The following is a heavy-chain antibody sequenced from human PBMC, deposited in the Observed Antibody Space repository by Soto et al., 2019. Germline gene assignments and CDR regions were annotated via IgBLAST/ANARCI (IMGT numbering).Heavy chain of an antibody. CDR3: ARGSRDSYPGSRIFDL. D-gene: IGHD3-10*01. Sequence: EVQLVESGGDLVQPGGSLTLSCAASGFTFSSYSMNWVRQAPGKGLEWVSTTTDTDGDRKYADSVRGRFTISRDNSKNTLYLQMSSLRAEDSAVYFCARGSRDSYPGSRIFDLWGRGTRVTVSS. V-gene: IGHV3-23*04. CDR1: GFTFSSYS. CDR2: TTDTDGDR. J-gene: IGHJ4*02.